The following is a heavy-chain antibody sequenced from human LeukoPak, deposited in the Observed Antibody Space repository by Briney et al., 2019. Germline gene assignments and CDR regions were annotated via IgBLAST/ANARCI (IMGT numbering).Heavy chain of an antibody. D-gene: IGHD3-22*01. V-gene: IGHV1-18*01. Sequence: ASVKVSCKAPGYTFTSYGISWVRQAPGQGLEWMGWISAYNGNTNYAQKLQGRVTMTTDTSTSTAYMELRSLRSDDTAVYYCARGGIQYYDSSGYSFFDYWGQGTLVTVSS. CDR2: ISAYNGNT. CDR1: GYTFTSYG. J-gene: IGHJ4*02. CDR3: ARGGIQYYDSSGYSFFDY.